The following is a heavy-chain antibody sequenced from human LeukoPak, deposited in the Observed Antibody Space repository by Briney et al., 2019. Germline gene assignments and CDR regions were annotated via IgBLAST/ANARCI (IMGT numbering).Heavy chain of an antibody. CDR3: ARDGDYDILTGPFDY. D-gene: IGHD3-9*01. V-gene: IGHV1-69*01. J-gene: IGHJ4*02. CDR2: IIPIFGTA. CDR1: GGTFSSYA. Sequence: GASVKVSCKASGGTFSSYAISWVRQAPGQGLEWMGGIIPIFGTANYAQKFQGRVTITADESTSTAYMELSSLRSEDTAVYYCARDGDYDILTGPFDYWGQGTLVTVSS.